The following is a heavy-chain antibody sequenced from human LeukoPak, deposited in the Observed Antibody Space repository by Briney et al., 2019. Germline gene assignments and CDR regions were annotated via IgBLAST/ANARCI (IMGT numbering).Heavy chain of an antibody. Sequence: KPSETLSLTCTVSGGSISSYYWSWIRQPAGKGLEWIGRIFSSESTNYNPSLKGRVTMSLDPSKSQFSLRLSSVTAADTAVYYCARAPLTVKDAFDIWGQGTMVTVSS. J-gene: IGHJ3*02. CDR1: GGSISSYY. CDR3: ARAPLTVKDAFDI. D-gene: IGHD4-11*01. V-gene: IGHV4-4*07. CDR2: IFSSEST.